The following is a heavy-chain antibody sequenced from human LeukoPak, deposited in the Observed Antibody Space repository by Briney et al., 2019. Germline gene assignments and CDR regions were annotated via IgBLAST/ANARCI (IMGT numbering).Heavy chain of an antibody. J-gene: IGHJ4*02. CDR1: GFTFSTYV. CDR2: ISGSGGTT. CDR3: AKTGPYYFDQ. Sequence: PGGSLRLSCAASGFTFSTYVMSWVRQAPGKGPECVSVISGSGGTTYYADSVKGRFTISRDNSRNTLYLQMNSLRADDTAVYYCAKTGPYYFDQWGQGTLVTVSS. V-gene: IGHV3-23*01.